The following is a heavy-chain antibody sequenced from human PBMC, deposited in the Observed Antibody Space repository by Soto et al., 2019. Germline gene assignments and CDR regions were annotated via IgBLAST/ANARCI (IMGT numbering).Heavy chain of an antibody. CDR3: ARTVEYDSIPYYYADF. D-gene: IGHD2-21*01. J-gene: IGHJ4*01. CDR1: CYTFNTCA. Sequence: ASGNVSCKASCYTFNTCAITWVRQAPGQGLELMGWISCYNGNTNYAQTLQGRGTMTTDTSTSTAYLELRSLRSDDTAVYYCARTVEYDSIPYYYADFWGQGTLVTVSS. CDR2: ISCYNGNT. V-gene: IGHV1-18*01.